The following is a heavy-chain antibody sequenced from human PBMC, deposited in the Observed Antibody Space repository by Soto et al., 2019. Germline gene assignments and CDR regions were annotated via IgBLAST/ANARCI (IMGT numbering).Heavy chain of an antibody. V-gene: IGHV3-33*01. CDR1: GFTFSTYG. CDR3: ARPQYDWNDVGGFAY. D-gene: IGHD1-20*01. Sequence: QVQLVESGGGVVQPGRSLRLSCAASGFTFSTYGMHWVRQAPGKGLEWVAVIWYDGSNKHYADSVKGRFTISRDNSKNTLYLQMNGLRAEDTAVYYCARPQYDWNDVGGFAYWGLGTLVTVSS. J-gene: IGHJ4*02. CDR2: IWYDGSNK.